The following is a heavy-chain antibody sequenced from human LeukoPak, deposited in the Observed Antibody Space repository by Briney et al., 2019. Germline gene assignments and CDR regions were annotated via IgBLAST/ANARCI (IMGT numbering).Heavy chain of an antibody. CDR2: INHSGST. D-gene: IGHD2-2*01. V-gene: IGHV4-34*01. CDR1: GGSFSGYY. CDR3: ARGPYCSSTSCYPIYYYFDY. J-gene: IGHJ4*02. Sequence: PSETLSLTCAVYGGSFSGYYWSWIRQPPGKGLEWIGEINHSGSTNYNPSLKSRVIISVDTSKNQFSLKLSSVTAADTAVYYCARGPYCSSTSCYPIYYYFDYWGQGTLVTVSS.